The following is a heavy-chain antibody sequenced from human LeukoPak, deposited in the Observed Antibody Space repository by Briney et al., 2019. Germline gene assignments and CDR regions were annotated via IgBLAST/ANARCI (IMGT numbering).Heavy chain of an antibody. J-gene: IGHJ6*02. CDR3: AKALLTGTYYYYAMDV. D-gene: IGHD1-20*01. Sequence: GGSLRLSCAASGFTFSSYWMHWFRQAPGKGLEWVAVISYDGSNKYYADSVKGRFTISRDNSKNTLYLQMNSLRAEDTAVYHCAKALLTGTYYYYAMDVWGQGTTVTVSS. CDR2: ISYDGSNK. V-gene: IGHV3-30*18. CDR1: GFTFSSYW.